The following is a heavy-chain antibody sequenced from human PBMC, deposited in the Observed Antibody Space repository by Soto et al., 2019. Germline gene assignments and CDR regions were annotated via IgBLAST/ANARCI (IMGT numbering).Heavy chain of an antibody. V-gene: IGHV2-70*11. Sequence: SGPTLVNPTQTLTLTCTFSGFSLSTSGMCVRWIRQPPGKALEWLARIDWDDDKYYSTSLKTRLTISKDTSKNQVVLTMTNMDPVDTATYYCARATYYYDSSGYASNYFAYRGQRTLVTVSS. CDR3: ARATYYYDSSGYASNYFAY. CDR1: GFSLSTSGMC. CDR2: IDWDDDK. D-gene: IGHD3-22*01. J-gene: IGHJ4*01.